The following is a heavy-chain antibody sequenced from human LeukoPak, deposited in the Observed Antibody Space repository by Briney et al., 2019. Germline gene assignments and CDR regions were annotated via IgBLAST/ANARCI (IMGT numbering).Heavy chain of an antibody. Sequence: GGSLRLSCAASGFTFSSYSMNWVRQAPGKGLEWVSSISSSSSYIYYADSVKGRFTISRDNAKNSLYLQMNSLGAEDTAVYYCARDHTVTTAGYWGQGTLVTVSP. CDR2: ISSSSSYI. D-gene: IGHD4-17*01. CDR1: GFTFSSYS. CDR3: ARDHTVTTAGY. V-gene: IGHV3-21*01. J-gene: IGHJ4*02.